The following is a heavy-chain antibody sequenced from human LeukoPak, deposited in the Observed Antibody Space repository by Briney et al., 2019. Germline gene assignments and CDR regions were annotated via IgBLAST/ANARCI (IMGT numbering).Heavy chain of an antibody. CDR1: GGSLSSGNW. CDR2: ICHSGST. V-gene: IGHV4-4*02. Sequence: SETLSLTCAASGGSLSSGNWWRWVRPPPGKGLEWLGEICHSGSTNYNASLKSRVTISVDKSKNQLSLKLTSVTAADTAVYYCAREYPGLIDNWGQGTLVTVSS. D-gene: IGHD2-2*02. CDR3: AREYPGLIDN. J-gene: IGHJ4*02.